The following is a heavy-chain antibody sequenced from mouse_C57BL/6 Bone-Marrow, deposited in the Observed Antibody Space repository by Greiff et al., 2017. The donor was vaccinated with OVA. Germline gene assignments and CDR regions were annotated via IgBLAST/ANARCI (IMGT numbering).Heavy chain of an antibody. CDR3: ERRHYGRSYVSGCAY. Sequence: VQLQQPGAELVKPGASVKLSCKASGYTFTSYWMHWVKQRPGQGLEWIGMIHPNSGSTNYNEKFKGKATLTADKSSSTAYMQLNSLTSEDSAVYFCERRHYGRSYVSGCAYWRQGTLVSVCA. D-gene: IGHD1-1*01. J-gene: IGHJ3*01. CDR2: IHPNSGST. V-gene: IGHV1-64*01. CDR1: GYTFTSYW.